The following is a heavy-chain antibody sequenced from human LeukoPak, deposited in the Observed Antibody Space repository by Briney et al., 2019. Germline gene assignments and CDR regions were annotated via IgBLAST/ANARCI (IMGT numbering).Heavy chain of an antibody. J-gene: IGHJ4*02. CDR2: ISAYNGNT. CDR1: GYTFTSYG. CDR3: ARDLYPTHYGSGSYFDY. Sequence: ASVKGSCKASGYTFTSYGISWVRQAPGQGLEWMGWISAYNGNTNYAQKLQGRVTMTTDTSTSTAYMELRSLRSDDTAVYYCARDLYPTHYGSGSYFDYWGQGTLVTVSS. D-gene: IGHD3-10*01. V-gene: IGHV1-18*01.